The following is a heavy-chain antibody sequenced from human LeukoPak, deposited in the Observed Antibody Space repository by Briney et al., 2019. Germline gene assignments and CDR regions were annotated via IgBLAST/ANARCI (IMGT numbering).Heavy chain of an antibody. CDR2: ISGSGGST. Sequence: GGSLRLSCAASGFTFTSYTMHWVRQAPGKGLEWVSAISGSGGSTYYAEPVKVRFTISRDNPKHTLYLQMKSLKAEDMAVYYCAKDPPGATLRYFDWLGQRPVDYWGQGTLVTVSS. D-gene: IGHD3-9*01. V-gene: IGHV3-23*01. CDR1: GFTFTSYT. CDR3: AKDPPGATLRYFDWLGQRPVDY. J-gene: IGHJ4*02.